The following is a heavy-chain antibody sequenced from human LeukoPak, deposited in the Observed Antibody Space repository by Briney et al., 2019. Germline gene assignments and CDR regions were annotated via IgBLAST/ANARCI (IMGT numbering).Heavy chain of an antibody. CDR1: GGSISSGGYY. CDR2: IYYSGST. V-gene: IGHV4-30-4*08. D-gene: IGHD3-22*01. Sequence: SETLSLTCTVSGGSISSGGYYWSWIRQHPGKGLEWIGYIYYSGSTYYNPSLKSRVTISVDTSKNQFSLKLSSVTAADTAVYYCARENDTYFDYWGQGTLVTVSS. J-gene: IGHJ4*02. CDR3: ARENDTYFDY.